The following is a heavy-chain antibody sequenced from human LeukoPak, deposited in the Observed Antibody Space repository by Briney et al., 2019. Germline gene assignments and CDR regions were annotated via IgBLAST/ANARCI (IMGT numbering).Heavy chain of an antibody. CDR1: GFTFSTYC. D-gene: IGHD5-18*01. V-gene: IGHV3-7*01. Sequence: GGSLRLSCAASGFTFSTYCMSWVRQAPGKGLEWVANTNQDGSEKYHVDSVKGRFTISRDNADNSLYLQMNSLRAEDTAVYYCARDYTAMAHFDFWGQGTLVTVTS. CDR2: TNQDGSEK. J-gene: IGHJ4*02. CDR3: ARDYTAMAHFDF.